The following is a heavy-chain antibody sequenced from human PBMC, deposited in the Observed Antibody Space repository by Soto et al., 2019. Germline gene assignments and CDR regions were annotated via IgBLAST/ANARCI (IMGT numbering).Heavy chain of an antibody. Sequence: ASVKVYCKASGYTYTSYNVHWVRQALGQGLEWMAIINPSGGTTYYVQKFEGRVTLTTDTSTSTVYMELSSLRSDDTAVYYCARVRGGGSEYFFDYWGQGTLVTVSS. CDR2: INPSGGTT. V-gene: IGHV1-46*01. CDR1: GYTYTSYN. CDR3: ARVRGGGSEYFFDY. J-gene: IGHJ4*02. D-gene: IGHD2-15*01.